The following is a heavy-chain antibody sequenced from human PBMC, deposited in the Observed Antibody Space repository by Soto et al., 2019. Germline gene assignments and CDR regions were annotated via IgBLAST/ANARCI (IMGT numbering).Heavy chain of an antibody. J-gene: IGHJ6*03. V-gene: IGHV3-15*04. D-gene: IGHD3-16*01. CDR1: GFSFNNAW. CDR3: SAAAKTILGALFIKKTYRDC. Sequence: PGGSLRLSCAASGFSFNNAWMNWVRQAPGKGLEWIGRIESKTDGGTTDYAAPVKGRFTISRDDSKNTLYLQMNSLKIEDTAVYYFSAAAKTILGALFIKKTYRDCWGKGTRSTVP. CDR2: IESKTDGGTT.